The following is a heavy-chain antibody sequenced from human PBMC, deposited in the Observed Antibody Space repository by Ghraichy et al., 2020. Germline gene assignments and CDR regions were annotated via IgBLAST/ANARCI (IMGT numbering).Heavy chain of an antibody. D-gene: IGHD6-13*01. V-gene: IGHV1-18*01. CDR2: VSPYNGNT. J-gene: IGHJ4*02. CDR3: ARDRGTIATAGNFDW. Sequence: ASVKVSCKASGYSFSTYGISWVRQAPGQGLEWLGWVSPYNGNTNYAPKIQDRVTMTTDTSTSTAYMELTSLRSDDTAMYFCARDRGTIATAGNFDWWGQGTLFTVSS. CDR1: GYSFSTYG.